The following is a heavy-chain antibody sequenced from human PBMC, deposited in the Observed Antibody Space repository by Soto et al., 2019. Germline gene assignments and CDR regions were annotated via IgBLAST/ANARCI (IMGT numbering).Heavy chain of an antibody. D-gene: IGHD1-1*01. CDR1: GFNFDNYW. Sequence: PGGSLSLSCAASGFNFDNYWMAWVRQAPGKGLEWVAKIKPDGSDKNYVDSVTGRFTISRDNAKNSLYLQMNSLRAEDSAVYSCARDTTGILDYWGQGTLVTVSS. CDR3: ARDTTGILDY. V-gene: IGHV3-7*01. CDR2: IKPDGSDK. J-gene: IGHJ4*02.